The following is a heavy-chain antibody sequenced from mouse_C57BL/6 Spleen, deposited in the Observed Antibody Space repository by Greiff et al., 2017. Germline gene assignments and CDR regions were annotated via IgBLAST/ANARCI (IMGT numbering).Heavy chain of an antibody. J-gene: IGHJ2*01. CDR3: TRVHYSNYFDY. CDR1: GFTFSSYA. D-gene: IGHD2-5*01. Sequence: EVQRVESGEGLVKPGGSLKLSCAASGFTFSSYAMSWVRQTPEKRLEWVAYISSGGDYIYYADTVKGRFTISGDNARNTLYLQMSSLKSEDTAMYYCTRVHYSNYFDYWGQGTTLTVSS. CDR2: ISSGGDYI. V-gene: IGHV5-9-1*02.